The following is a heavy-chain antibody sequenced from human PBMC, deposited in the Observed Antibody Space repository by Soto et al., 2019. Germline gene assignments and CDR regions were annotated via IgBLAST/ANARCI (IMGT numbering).Heavy chain of an antibody. CDR2: ISPDSGNT. CDR3: ARVSGYYYFYMDV. J-gene: IGHJ6*03. V-gene: IGHV1-8*02. CDR1: GYSLTDNG. Sequence: QAYLEQSGAEVKKPGTSVKVSCKASGYSLTDNGITWVRQASGQGLEYMGWISPDSGNTDYARRFQGRVTLTSDTSINTAYMELSSLRSDDTAVYYCARVSGYYYFYMDVWGKGTTVTVSS.